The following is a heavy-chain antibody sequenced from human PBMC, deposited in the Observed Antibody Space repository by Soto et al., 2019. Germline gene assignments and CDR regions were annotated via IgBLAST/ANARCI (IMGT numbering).Heavy chain of an antibody. CDR2: VSGNNGAS. J-gene: IGHJ5*01. Sequence: ASVKVSCKASGYTSADFGISGVGQAPLQGLEWMGWVSGNNGASNPAPKVQGRITMTLDTSTGVSYMALRSLRSDDTAIYYCVRDQKYFRVNGNWFDSWGQGTLVTVSS. CDR1: GYTSADFG. D-gene: IGHD2-2*01. CDR3: VRDQKYFRVNGNWFDS. V-gene: IGHV1-18*04.